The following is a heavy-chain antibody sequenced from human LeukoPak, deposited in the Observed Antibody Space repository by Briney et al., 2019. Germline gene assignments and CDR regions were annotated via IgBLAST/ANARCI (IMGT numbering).Heavy chain of an antibody. CDR3: AGIEFLEPSGYYYMDV. J-gene: IGHJ6*03. D-gene: IGHD3-3*02. Sequence: PSETLSLTCAVYGGSFSGYYWSWIRQPPGKGLEWIGEINHSGSTNYNPSLTSRVTISVDTSKNQFSLKLSSVTAADTAVYYCAGIEFLEPSGYYYMDVWGTGTTVTVSS. CDR2: INHSGST. CDR1: GGSFSGYY. V-gene: IGHV4-34*01.